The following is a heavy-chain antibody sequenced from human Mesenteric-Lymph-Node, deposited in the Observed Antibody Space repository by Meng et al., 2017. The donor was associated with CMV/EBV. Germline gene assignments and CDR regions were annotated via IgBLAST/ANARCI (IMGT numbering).Heavy chain of an antibody. CDR1: GGTFSSYA. CDR3: ARDLYDREGNFDY. V-gene: IGHV1-69*04. J-gene: IGHJ4*02. D-gene: IGHD2-8*01. Sequence: KDSGGTFSSYAISWVRQAPGQGLEWMGRIIPILGIANYAQKFQGRVTITADKSTSTAYMELSSLRSEDTAVYYCARDLYDREGNFDYWGQGTLVTVSS. CDR2: IIPILGIA.